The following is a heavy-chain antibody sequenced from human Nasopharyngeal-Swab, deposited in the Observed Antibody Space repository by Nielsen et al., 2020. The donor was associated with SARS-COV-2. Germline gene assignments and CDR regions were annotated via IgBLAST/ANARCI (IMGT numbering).Heavy chain of an antibody. CDR2: INPNSGGT. V-gene: IGHV1-2*04. CDR3: ARGRTSLHYGGNPELDY. J-gene: IGHJ4*02. D-gene: IGHD4-23*01. Sequence: WVRQAPGQGLEWMGWINPNSGGTNYAQKFQGWVTMTRDTSISTAYMELSRLRSDDTAVYYCARGRTSLHYGGNPELDYWGQGTLGTVSS.